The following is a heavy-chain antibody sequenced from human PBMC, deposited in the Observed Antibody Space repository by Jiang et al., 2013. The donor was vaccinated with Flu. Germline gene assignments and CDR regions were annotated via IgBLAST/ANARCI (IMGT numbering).Heavy chain of an antibody. D-gene: IGHD3-10*01. CDR1: GDSVSSSSAA. CDR2: TSYRSRWYN. V-gene: IGHV6-1*01. Sequence: QTLSLTCAISGDSVSSSSAAWNWIRQSPSRGLEWLGRTSYRSRWYNDYAVSVKSRIIIKSDTSKNHFSLQLNYVTPEDTAVYYCARASITLVRGKNKLYFYGMDVWGQGTRVT. J-gene: IGHJ6*02. CDR3: ARASITLVRGKNKLYFYGMDV.